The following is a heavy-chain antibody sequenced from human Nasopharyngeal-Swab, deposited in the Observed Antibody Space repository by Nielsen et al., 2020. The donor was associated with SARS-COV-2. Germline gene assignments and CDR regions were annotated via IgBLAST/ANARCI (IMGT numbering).Heavy chain of an antibody. V-gene: IGHV4-59*12. CDR3: ARDGDLNGLYY. CDR2: MYDNEYT. Sequence: SETLSLTCTVSGASMSGYSWSWIRQPPGKGLEWIAFMYDNEYTNYNPSLRGRATISLDTSKNQFSLRVNSVTAADTAVYYCARDGDLNGLYYWGQGALVTVSS. J-gene: IGHJ4*02. CDR1: GASMSGYS. D-gene: IGHD3-9*01.